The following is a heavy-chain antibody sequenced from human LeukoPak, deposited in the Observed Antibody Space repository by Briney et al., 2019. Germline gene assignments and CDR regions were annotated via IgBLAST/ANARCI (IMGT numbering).Heavy chain of an antibody. V-gene: IGHV5-51*01. D-gene: IGHD2-8*01. CDR2: IYPGDSDT. CDR1: GYSFTNYW. Sequence: GESLKISCKGSGYSFTNYWIGWVRQMPGKGLEWMGIIYPGDSDTRYSPSFQGQVTISADKSINTAYLQWSSLKASDTAMYYCARGFCTIDNCDNWFDPWGQGTLVTVSS. CDR3: ARGFCTIDNCDNWFDP. J-gene: IGHJ5*02.